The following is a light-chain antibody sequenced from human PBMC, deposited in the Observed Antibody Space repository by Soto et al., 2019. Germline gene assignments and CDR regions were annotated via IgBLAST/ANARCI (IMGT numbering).Light chain of an antibody. CDR2: AAS. Sequence: DIQMTQSPSSLSASAGDRVTITCRASQGISNYLAWYQQKPGKVPKLLIYAASTLQSGVPSRFSGSGSGTDFTLTISSLQPEDVATYYCQKYNSALGVTFGPGTKVDIK. CDR3: QKYNSALGVT. V-gene: IGKV1-27*01. CDR1: QGISNY. J-gene: IGKJ3*01.